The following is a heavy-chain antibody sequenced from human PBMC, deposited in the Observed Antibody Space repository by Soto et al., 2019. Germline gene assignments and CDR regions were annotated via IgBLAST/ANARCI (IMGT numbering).Heavy chain of an antibody. Sequence: SETLSLTCAVSGGSIDSNNYNWGWIRQPPGKGLEWIASLYYSGSTYYNPSLKSRVTISVDTSKTQFSLKLSSVTAADTALYYCARHSGVASSFYYGMDVWGQGTTVTVSS. J-gene: IGHJ6*02. CDR3: ARHSGVASSFYYGMDV. CDR1: GGSIDSNNYN. CDR2: LYYSGST. D-gene: IGHD2-15*01. V-gene: IGHV4-39*01.